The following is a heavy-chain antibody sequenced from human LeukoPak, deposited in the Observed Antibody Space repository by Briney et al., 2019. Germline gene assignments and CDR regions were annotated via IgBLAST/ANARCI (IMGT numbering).Heavy chain of an antibody. D-gene: IGHD3-22*01. J-gene: IGHJ4*02. CDR1: GHTFTRYY. CDR2: FDPEDGET. Sequence: ASVKVSCKASGHTFTRYYIHWVRQAPGKGLEWMGGFDPEDGETIYAQKFQGRVTMTEDTSTDTAYMELSSLRSEDTAVYYCATGDYYDSSGLGYWGQGTLVTVSS. CDR3: ATGDYYDSSGLGY. V-gene: IGHV1-24*01.